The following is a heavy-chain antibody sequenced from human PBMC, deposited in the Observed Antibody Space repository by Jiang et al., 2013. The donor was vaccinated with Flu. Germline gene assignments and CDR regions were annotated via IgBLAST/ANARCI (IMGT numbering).Heavy chain of an antibody. Sequence: SVSSNNVAWNWIRQSPSXGLEWLGGTYYRSQWYNDYAASVKSRITIKPDTSTNQFTLQLNSVTPEDTAVYYCVGFSNYNSGTFWTDWGQGTHVTVSS. CDR1: SVSSNNVA. CDR2: TYYRSQWYN. D-gene: IGHD3-10*01. J-gene: IGHJ4*02. V-gene: IGHV6-1*01. CDR3: VGFSNYNSGTFWTD.